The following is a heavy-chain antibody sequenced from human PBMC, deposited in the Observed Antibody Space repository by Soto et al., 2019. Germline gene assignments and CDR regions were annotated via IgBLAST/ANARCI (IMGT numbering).Heavy chain of an antibody. J-gene: IGHJ4*02. CDR1: GGSISSYY. V-gene: IGHV4-59*08. CDR3: ARRIAAAGLFDY. CDR2: IYYSGST. D-gene: IGHD6-13*01. Sequence: QVQLQESGPGLVKPSETLSLTCTVSGGSISSYYWSWIRQPPGKGLEWIGYIYYSGSTNYNPSLKSQVTISVDTSKSQFSLKLSSVTASDTAVYYCARRIAAAGLFDYWGQGTLVTVSS.